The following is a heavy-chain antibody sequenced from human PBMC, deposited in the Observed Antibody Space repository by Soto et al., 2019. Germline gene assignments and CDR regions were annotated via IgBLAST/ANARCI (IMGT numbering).Heavy chain of an antibody. CDR3: ARDSPYGDHGPDFDL. D-gene: IGHD4-17*01. CDR1: GGSISSYY. CDR2: IYYSGST. J-gene: IGHJ2*01. Sequence: PSETLSLTCTVSGGSISSYYWSWIRQPPGKGLEWIGYIYYSGSTNYNPSFKSRVTISVDTSKNQFSLKLSSVTAADTAVYYCARDSPYGDHGPDFDLWGRGTLVTVSS. V-gene: IGHV4-59*01.